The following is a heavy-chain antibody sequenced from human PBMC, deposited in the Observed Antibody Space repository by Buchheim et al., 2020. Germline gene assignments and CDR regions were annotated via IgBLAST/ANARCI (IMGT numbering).Heavy chain of an antibody. D-gene: IGHD3-10*01. Sequence: QVQLQQWGAGLLKSSETLSLTSAVYGGSFSGYYWSWIRQPPGKGLEWIGELNLSGSTNSNPSLKSRVTISAATSKNQFSLNLSSVTAADTAVYYCARDGKLLWFGELSALDYYGMDVWGQGTT. CDR2: LNLSGST. CDR1: GGSFSGYY. CDR3: ARDGKLLWFGELSALDYYGMDV. V-gene: IGHV4-34*01. J-gene: IGHJ6*02.